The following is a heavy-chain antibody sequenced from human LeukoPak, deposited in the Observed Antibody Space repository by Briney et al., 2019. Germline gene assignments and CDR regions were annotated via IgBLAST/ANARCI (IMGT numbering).Heavy chain of an antibody. CDR2: VYNSGTT. CDR3: ARDAY. J-gene: IGHJ4*02. V-gene: IGHV4-59*11. Sequence: TETLSLTCTVSGVSIGSHYWSWIRRSPGKGLEWIGCVYNSGTTVYSPSLTGRVTISVDTSKNQYSLNLRSVTAADAAVYYCARDAYWGQGILVTVSS. CDR1: GVSIGSHY.